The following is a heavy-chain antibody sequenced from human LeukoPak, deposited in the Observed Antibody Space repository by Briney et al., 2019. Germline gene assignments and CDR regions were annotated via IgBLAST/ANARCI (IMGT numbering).Heavy chain of an antibody. CDR1: GXTVSSNY. CDR2: IYSGSST. Sequence: GGSLRLSWAASGXTVSSNYMSWVRQAPGKGLEWLAVIYSGSSTYYADSVKGRFTISRDNSKNTLYLQMNSLRAEDTAVYYCARDRSSGWYVYDYWGQGTLVTVSS. CDR3: ARDRSSGWYVYDY. J-gene: IGHJ4*02. V-gene: IGHV3-53*01. D-gene: IGHD6-19*01.